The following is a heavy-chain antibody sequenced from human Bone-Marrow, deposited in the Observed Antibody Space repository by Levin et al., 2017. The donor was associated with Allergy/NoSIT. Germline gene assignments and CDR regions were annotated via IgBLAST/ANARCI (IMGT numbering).Heavy chain of an antibody. D-gene: IGHD5-12*01. CDR3: ARDIGYEATFYGLDV. CDR1: GFTVTSYG. J-gene: IGHJ6*02. Sequence: GESLKISCAASGFTVTSYGMHWVRQAPGKGLEWVAVIWYSGSRQYYGESVKGRFTISRDSSKNTLFLQMNNLTVEDTAVYFCARDIGYEATFYGLDVWGQGTTVTVSS. CDR2: IWYSGSRQ. V-gene: IGHV3-33*01.